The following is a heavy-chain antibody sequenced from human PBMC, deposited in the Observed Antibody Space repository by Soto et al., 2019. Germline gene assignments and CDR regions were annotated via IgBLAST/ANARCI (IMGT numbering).Heavy chain of an antibody. CDR2: ISDDGASI. J-gene: IGHJ4*02. CDR3: ARENSVQAWLHHFDH. D-gene: IGHD5-18*01. Sequence: GGSLRLSCEAPGFSFSSFAMNWVRQAPGRGLEWVSYISDDGASIYYADSLKGRFTISRDNAKNSLSLQMNNLRAEDTAVYYCARENSVQAWLHHFDHWGLGTLVTVSS. V-gene: IGHV3-48*03. CDR1: GFSFSSFA.